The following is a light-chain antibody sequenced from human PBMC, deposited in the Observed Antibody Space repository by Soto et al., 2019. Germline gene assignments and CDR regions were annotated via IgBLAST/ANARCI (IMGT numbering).Light chain of an antibody. CDR1: QRISSY. J-gene: IGKJ1*01. Sequence: MVQSQSTPPASPGDRVTITCRASQRISSYLNWYQQKPGKAPNLLIWDASTLLSGVPSRFSGSGSGTDFTLTISSLQPEDCATYFCQQTYTPPRTFGQGAKVDIK. V-gene: IGKV1-39*01. CDR2: DAS. CDR3: QQTYTPPRT.